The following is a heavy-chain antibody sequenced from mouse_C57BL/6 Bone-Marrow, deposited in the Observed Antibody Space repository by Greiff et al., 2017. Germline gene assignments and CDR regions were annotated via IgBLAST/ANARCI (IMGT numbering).Heavy chain of an antibody. CDR2: VYPRSGNT. J-gene: IGHJ1*03. CDR1: GYTFTSYG. V-gene: IGHV1-81*01. D-gene: IGHD1-1*01. Sequence: QVQLQQSGAELARPGASVKLSCKASGYTFTSYGISWVKQRTGQGLEWIGEVYPRSGNTYYNEKFKGKATLAADKSSSTAYMELRSLTSEDAAVYFCSYYCGSSTGYFDVWGTGTTVTVSS. CDR3: SYYCGSSTGYFDV.